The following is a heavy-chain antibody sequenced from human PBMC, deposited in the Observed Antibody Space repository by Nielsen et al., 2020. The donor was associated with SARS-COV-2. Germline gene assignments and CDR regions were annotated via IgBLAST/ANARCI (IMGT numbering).Heavy chain of an antibody. Sequence: GSLRLSCTASGFIFSSYAMSWVRQAPGKGLEWVSAISGSGGRTYYADSVKGRFTISRDKSKNTLYVLMNSLRAEDTAVYYCAKMSPPGIAVGTAEYFQHWGQGTLVTVSS. CDR3: AKMSPPGIAVGTAEYFQH. J-gene: IGHJ1*01. CDR2: ISGSGGRT. CDR1: GFIFSSYA. D-gene: IGHD6-19*01. V-gene: IGHV3-23*01.